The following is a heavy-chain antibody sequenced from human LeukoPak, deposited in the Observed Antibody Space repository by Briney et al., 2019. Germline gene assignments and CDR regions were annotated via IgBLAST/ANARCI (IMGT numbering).Heavy chain of an antibody. D-gene: IGHD3-22*01. CDR1: RFTFSRYS. CDR2: ISSSSSYI. CDR3: ARDFALYYYDSSGYYDY. Sequence: GGSLRLSCAASRFTFSRYSMDGVRRAPGKGVEWVSSISSSSSYIYYADSVKGRFTISRDNAKNSLYPQMNSLRAEETAVYYSARDFALYYYDSSGYYDYWGQGTLVTVSS. V-gene: IGHV3-21*01. J-gene: IGHJ4*02.